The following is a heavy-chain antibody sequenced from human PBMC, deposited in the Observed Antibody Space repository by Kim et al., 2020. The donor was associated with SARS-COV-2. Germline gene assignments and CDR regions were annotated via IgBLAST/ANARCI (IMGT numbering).Heavy chain of an antibody. J-gene: IGHJ4*02. CDR1: GFTFDNYA. CDR3: GKDLYARGWDLIGIDS. Sequence: GGSLRLSCAASGFTFDNYAMHWVRQAPGKGLEWVSSISWDSDSTGYADSVKGRFSISRDNAKKSLYLQMNSLRAEDTALYYCGKDLYARGWDLIGIDSWGQGTLVTVSS. V-gene: IGHV3-9*01. CDR2: ISWDSDST. D-gene: IGHD6-19*01.